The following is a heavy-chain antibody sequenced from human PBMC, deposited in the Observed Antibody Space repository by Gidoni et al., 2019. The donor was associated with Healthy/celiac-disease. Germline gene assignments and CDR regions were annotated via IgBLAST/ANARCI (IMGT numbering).Heavy chain of an antibody. Sequence: QVTLRESGPALVKPTQTLTLTCTFSGFSLSTSGMCVSWIRQLPGKALEWLARIDWDDDKYYSTSLKTRLTISKDTSKNQVVLTMTNMDPVDTATYYCARIRRYYDSSGYYVIFDYWGQGTLVTVSS. CDR2: IDWDDDK. V-gene: IGHV2-70*15. D-gene: IGHD3-22*01. CDR3: ARIRRYYDSSGYYVIFDY. CDR1: GFSLSTSGMC. J-gene: IGHJ4*02.